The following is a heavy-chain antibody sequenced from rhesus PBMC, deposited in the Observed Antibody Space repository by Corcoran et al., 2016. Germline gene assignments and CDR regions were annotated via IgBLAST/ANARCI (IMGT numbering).Heavy chain of an antibody. CDR3: AKDGGWGSPSFDY. CDR2: NNSGGGTT. J-gene: IGHJ4*01. Sequence: EVQLVETGGGLVQPGGSLRLSCAASGFTFSSYAMQWVRQAPGKGVEWISANNSGGGTTYITDAVKGRFTISRDNSKNTLSLQMNSLGAEDTAVYYCAKDGGWGSPSFDYWGQGVLVTVSS. CDR1: GFTFSSYA. D-gene: IGHD6-37*01. V-gene: IGHV3-103*01.